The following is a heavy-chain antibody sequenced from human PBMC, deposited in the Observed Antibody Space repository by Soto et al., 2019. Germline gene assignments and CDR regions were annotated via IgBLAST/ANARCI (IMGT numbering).Heavy chain of an antibody. CDR3: ATENWNPPYYYYGMDV. Sequence: EASVKVSCKVSGYTLTELSMHWVRQAPGKGLEWMGGFDPEDGETIYAQKFQGRVTMTEDTSTDTAYMELSSLRSEDTAVYYCATENWNPPYYYYGMDVWGQGTTVTVSS. V-gene: IGHV1-24*01. CDR1: GYTLTELS. CDR2: FDPEDGET. D-gene: IGHD1-1*01. J-gene: IGHJ6*02.